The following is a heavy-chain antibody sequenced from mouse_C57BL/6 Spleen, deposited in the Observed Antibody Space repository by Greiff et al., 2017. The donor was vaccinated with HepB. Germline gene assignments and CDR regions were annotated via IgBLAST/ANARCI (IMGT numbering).Heavy chain of an antibody. D-gene: IGHD2-4*01. J-gene: IGHJ4*01. CDR1: GYTFTSYW. CDR2: IYPGSGST. Sequence: VQLQQPGAELVKPGASVKMSCKASGYTFTSYWITWVKQRPGQGLEWIGDIYPGSGSTNYNEKFKSKATLTVDTSSSTAYMQLSSLTSEDSAVYYCARRKIKSHAIDYWGQGTSVTVSS. V-gene: IGHV1-55*01. CDR3: ARRKIKSHAIDY.